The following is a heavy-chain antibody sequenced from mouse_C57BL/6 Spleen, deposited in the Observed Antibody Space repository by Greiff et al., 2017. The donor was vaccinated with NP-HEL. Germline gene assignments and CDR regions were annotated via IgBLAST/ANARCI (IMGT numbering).Heavy chain of an antibody. V-gene: IGHV2-6*03. CDR3: ARGFRGYFDY. Sequence: VKVVESGPGLVAPSQSLSITCTVSGFSLTSYGVHWVRQPPGKGLEWLVVIWSDGSTTYNSALKSRLSISKDNSKSQVFLKMSSLQTDDTAMYYCARGFRGYFDYWGQGTTLTVSS. D-gene: IGHD3-3*01. CDR2: IWSDGST. CDR1: GFSLTSYG. J-gene: IGHJ2*01.